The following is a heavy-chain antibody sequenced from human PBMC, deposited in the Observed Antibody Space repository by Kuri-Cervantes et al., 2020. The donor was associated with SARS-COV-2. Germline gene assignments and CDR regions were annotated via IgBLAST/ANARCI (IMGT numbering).Heavy chain of an antibody. CDR2: IYESGDT. J-gene: IGHJ6*02. Sequence: SETLSLTCTVSGASISSSTYYWGWIRQSPGKGLEWLGSIYESGDTYYSSSLKSRLSLSVDTSKNQFSLKLSSVTAADTAAYYCARGVGAAVAGTLITIYYYYGMDVWGQGTTVTVSS. V-gene: IGHV4-39*01. D-gene: IGHD6-19*01. CDR3: ARGVGAAVAGTLITIYYYYGMDV. CDR1: GASISSSTYY.